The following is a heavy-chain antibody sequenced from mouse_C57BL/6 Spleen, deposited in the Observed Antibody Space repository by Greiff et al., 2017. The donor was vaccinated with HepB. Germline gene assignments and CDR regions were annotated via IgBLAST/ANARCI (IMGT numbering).Heavy chain of an antibody. J-gene: IGHJ1*03. V-gene: IGHV1-63*01. CDR3: ARRDQGWYFDV. CDR1: GYTFTNYW. Sequence: VQLQQSGAELVRPGPSVKMSCKASGYTFTNYWIGWAKQRPGHGLEWIGDIYPGGGYTNYNEKFKGKATLTADKSSSTAYMQFSSLTSEDSAIYYCARRDQGWYFDVWGTGTTVTVSS. D-gene: IGHD3-3*01. CDR2: IYPGGGYT.